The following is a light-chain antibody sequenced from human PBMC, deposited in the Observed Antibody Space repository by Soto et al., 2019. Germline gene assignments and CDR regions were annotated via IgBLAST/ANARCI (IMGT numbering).Light chain of an antibody. V-gene: IGKV3-15*01. CDR2: DAS. CDR1: QSVSSN. CDR3: QQYNNWPPFT. J-gene: IGKJ3*01. Sequence: EIVMTQSPATLSVSPGERATLSCRASQSVSSNLAWYQQKPRQAPSLLIYDASTSATGIPARFSGSGSGTEFTLTISSLQSEDVAVYYCQQYNNWPPFTFGPGTKVDIK.